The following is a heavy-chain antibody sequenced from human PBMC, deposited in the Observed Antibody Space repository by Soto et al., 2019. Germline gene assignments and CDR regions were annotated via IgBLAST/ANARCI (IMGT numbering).Heavy chain of an antibody. CDR2: IYYSGST. CDR3: ARKKNYYYYMDV. CDR1: GGSISSGGYY. Sequence: QVQLQESGPGLVKPSQTLSLTCTVSGGSISSGGYYWSWIRQHPGKGLERIGYIYYSGSTYYNPSLKSRVTISVDTYKNQFSLKLSSVTAADTAVYYCARKKNYYYYMDVWGKGTTVTVSS. J-gene: IGHJ6*03. V-gene: IGHV4-31*03.